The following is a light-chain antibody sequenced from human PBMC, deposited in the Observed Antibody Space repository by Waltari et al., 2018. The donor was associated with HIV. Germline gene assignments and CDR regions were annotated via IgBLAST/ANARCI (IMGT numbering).Light chain of an antibody. CDR1: SSDIGGSNY. J-gene: IGLJ2*01. CDR2: DVT. V-gene: IGLV2-14*03. Sequence: SALTQPASVSGSPGQSITISCTGTSSDIGGSNYVSWYQQHPGKAPKLMIYDVTNRPAGVPNRFSDSKSGNTPALTISGLQAEDESDYYCSSYRSTAVVFGGGTKLTVL. CDR3: SSYRSTAVV.